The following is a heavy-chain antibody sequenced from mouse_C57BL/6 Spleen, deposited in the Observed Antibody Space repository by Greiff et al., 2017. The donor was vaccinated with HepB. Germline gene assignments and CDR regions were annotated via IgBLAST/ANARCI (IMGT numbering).Heavy chain of an antibody. CDR2: IHPNSGST. CDR3: ARNRGITTVVPYYFGY. J-gene: IGHJ2*01. CDR1: GYTFTSYW. Sequence: QVQLQQPGAELVKPGASVKLSCKASGYTFTSYWMHWVKQRPGQGLEWIGMIHPNSGSTNYNEKFKSKATLTVDKSSSTAYMQLSSLTSEDSAVDYWARNRGITTVVPYYFGYWGQVTTLTVSS. V-gene: IGHV1-64*01. D-gene: IGHD1-1*01.